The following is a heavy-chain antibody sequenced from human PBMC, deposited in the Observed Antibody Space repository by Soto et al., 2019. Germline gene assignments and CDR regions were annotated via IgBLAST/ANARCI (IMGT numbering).Heavy chain of an antibody. D-gene: IGHD2-15*01. CDR3: ARVNPYCSGGSCYGDFDY. Sequence: ASVKVSCKASGYTFTSYGISWVRQAPGQGLEWMGWISAYNGNTNYAQKLQGRVTMTTDTSTSTAYMELRSLRSDDTAVYYCARVNPYCSGGSCYGDFDYWGQGTLVTFSS. J-gene: IGHJ4*02. CDR1: GYTFTSYG. CDR2: ISAYNGNT. V-gene: IGHV1-18*04.